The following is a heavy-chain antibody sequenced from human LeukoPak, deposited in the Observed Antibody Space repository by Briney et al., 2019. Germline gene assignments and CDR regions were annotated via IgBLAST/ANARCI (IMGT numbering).Heavy chain of an antibody. V-gene: IGHV1-2*02. CDR1: GYTLSDYY. CDR2: INPNTGAT. Sequence: GASVKVSCKASGYTLSDYYVHWVRQAPGQGLEWMGMINPNTGATKTAQKFQGRVTMTGDTSINTASMELTSLTSGDAAVYYCARVPIEWSNLYFDYWGQGTRVTVSS. CDR3: ARVPIEWSNLYFDY. D-gene: IGHD2-8*01. J-gene: IGHJ4*02.